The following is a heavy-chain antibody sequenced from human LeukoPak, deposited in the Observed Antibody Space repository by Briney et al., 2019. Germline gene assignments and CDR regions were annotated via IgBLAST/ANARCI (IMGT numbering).Heavy chain of an antibody. CDR2: IYYSGRT. V-gene: IGHV4-59*08. J-gene: IGHJ3*02. CDR3: ASAHYEVDAFDI. CDR1: GGSIRTYY. D-gene: IGHD3-16*01. Sequence: SETLSHTCTVSGGSIRTYYWSWIRQPPGKGLEWIGNIYYSGRTNYNPSLKSRVTISVDTSKNQFSLKLSSVTAADTAVYYCASAHYEVDAFDIWGQGTMVTVSS.